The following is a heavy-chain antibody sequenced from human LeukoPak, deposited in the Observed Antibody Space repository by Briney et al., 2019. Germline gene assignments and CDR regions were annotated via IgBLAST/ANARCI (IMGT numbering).Heavy chain of an antibody. CDR1: GGSITNNY. Sequence: PSETLSLTCAVSGGSITNNYWAWIRQPPGKGLEWIGYTHDSGNSNYNPSLRSRVAISIDTSKNQFSLKLTSVTAADTAVYYCARDRSAAPADYWGQGTLVTVSS. V-gene: IGHV4-59*13. J-gene: IGHJ4*02. D-gene: IGHD6-13*01. CDR3: ARDRSAAPADY. CDR2: THDSGNS.